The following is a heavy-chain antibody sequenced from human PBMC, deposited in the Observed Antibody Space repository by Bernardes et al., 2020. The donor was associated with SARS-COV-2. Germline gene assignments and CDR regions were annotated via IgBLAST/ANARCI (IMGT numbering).Heavy chain of an antibody. J-gene: IGHJ4*02. Sequence: GGSLRLSCAASGFTFSSYWMHWVRQAPGKGLVWVSRINSDGSSTSYADSVKGRFTISRDNAKNTLYLQMNSLRAEDTAVYYCASLIRVDYGDSIFDYWGQGTLVTVSS. D-gene: IGHD4-17*01. CDR3: ASLIRVDYGDSIFDY. CDR2: INSDGSST. V-gene: IGHV3-74*01. CDR1: GFTFSSYW.